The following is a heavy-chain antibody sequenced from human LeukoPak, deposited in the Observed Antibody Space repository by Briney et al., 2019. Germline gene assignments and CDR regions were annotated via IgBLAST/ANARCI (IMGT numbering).Heavy chain of an antibody. D-gene: IGHD2-15*01. CDR3: AKDLVGYCSGGSCYSPWFDP. V-gene: IGHV3-30*18. CDR2: ISYDGSNK. CDR1: GFTFSSYG. Sequence: GGSLRLSCAASGFTFSSYGMHWVRQAPGKGLEWVAVISYDGSNKYYADSVKGRFTISRDNSKNTLYLQMNSLRAEDTAVYYCAKDLVGYCSGGSCYSPWFDPWGQGTLVTVSS. J-gene: IGHJ5*02.